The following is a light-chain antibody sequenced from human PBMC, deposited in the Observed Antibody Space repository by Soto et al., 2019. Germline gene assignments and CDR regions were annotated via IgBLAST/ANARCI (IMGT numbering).Light chain of an antibody. V-gene: IGKV1-9*01. CDR3: QQSYSTPPIT. J-gene: IGKJ5*01. Sequence: DIQLTHSPSFLSASVGDRVTITCRASQGISRYLSWYQQKPGKAPKILIYAASTLQTGVPSRFSGSGSGTDFTLTISSLQPEDFATYYCQQSYSTPPITFGQGTRLEI. CDR1: QGISRY. CDR2: AAS.